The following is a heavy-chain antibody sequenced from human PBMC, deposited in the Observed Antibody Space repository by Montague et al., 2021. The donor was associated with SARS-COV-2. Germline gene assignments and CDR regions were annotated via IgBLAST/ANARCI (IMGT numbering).Heavy chain of an antibody. CDR2: IYYSGST. V-gene: IGHV4-39*01. D-gene: IGHD6-13*01. Sequence: SETLSLTCTVSGGSISSSSYYWGWIRQPPGKGLEWIGSIYYSGSTYYNPSLKSRVTISVDTSKNQFSLKLSSVTAADTAVYYCASSWLYYYYMDVWGKGTTVTVPS. J-gene: IGHJ6*03. CDR3: ASSWLYYYYMDV. CDR1: GGSISSSSYY.